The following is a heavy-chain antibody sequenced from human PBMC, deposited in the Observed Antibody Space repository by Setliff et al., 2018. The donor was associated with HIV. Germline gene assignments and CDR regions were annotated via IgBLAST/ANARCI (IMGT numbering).Heavy chain of an antibody. Sequence: SETLSLTCTVSDDSISSNYWSWIRQSAGKGLEWVGRIYTGGRTNYNPSLKGRVTMSVDTSKNQFSLNLSSVTAEDTAVYYCARGEPTILIEPAAFFDYWGQGTLVTVSS. CDR2: IYTGGRT. J-gene: IGHJ4*02. CDR1: DDSISSNY. D-gene: IGHD2-2*01. V-gene: IGHV4-4*07. CDR3: ARGEPTILIEPAAFFDY.